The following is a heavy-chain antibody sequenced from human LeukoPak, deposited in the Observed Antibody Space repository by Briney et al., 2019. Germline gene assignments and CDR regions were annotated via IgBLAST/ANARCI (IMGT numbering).Heavy chain of an antibody. D-gene: IGHD3-22*01. CDR1: GFTFSIYG. V-gene: IGHV3-33*06. J-gene: IGHJ3*02. CDR3: AKDMIVVVSGVFDI. CDR2: IWYDGSNK. Sequence: PGGSLRLSCAASGFTFSIYGMHWVRQAPGKGLEWVAVIWYDGSNKHYADSVKGRFTISRDNSKNTLYLQMNSLRAEDTAVYYCAKDMIVVVSGVFDIWGQGTMVTVSS.